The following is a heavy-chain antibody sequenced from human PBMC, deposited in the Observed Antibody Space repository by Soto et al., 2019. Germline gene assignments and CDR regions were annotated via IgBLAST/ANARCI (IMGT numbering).Heavy chain of an antibody. D-gene: IGHD6-13*01. J-gene: IGHJ4*02. V-gene: IGHV4-30-2*01. CDR3: ARGQGAAAGHSNFDY. Sequence: QLQLQESGSGLVKPSQTLSLTCAVSGGSISGTTYSWSWIRQPPGKGLEWIGYIYDSGNTYYNPSLKSQFSISVDRSKHQCSLKLSSVTAADTAVYYCARGQGAAAGHSNFDYWGQGALVTVSS. CDR2: IYDSGNT. CDR1: GGSISGTTYS.